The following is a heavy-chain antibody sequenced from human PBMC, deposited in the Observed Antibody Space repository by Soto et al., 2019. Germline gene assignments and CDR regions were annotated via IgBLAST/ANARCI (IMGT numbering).Heavy chain of an antibody. V-gene: IGHV3-7*01. J-gene: IGHJ5*02. CDR2: IKQDGSEK. D-gene: IGHD2-2*01. Sequence: GGSLRLSCAASGFTFSTYWMTWVRQAPGKGLEWVANIKQDGSEKYYVDSVKGRFTISRDNAKNSLYLQMSSLRAEDTAVYYCARVVVVATAMDWFDPWGQGTLVTVSS. CDR3: ARVVVVATAMDWFDP. CDR1: GFTFSTYW.